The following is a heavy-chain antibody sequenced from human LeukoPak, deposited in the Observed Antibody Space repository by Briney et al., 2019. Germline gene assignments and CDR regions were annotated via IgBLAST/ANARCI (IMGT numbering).Heavy chain of an antibody. J-gene: IGHJ4*02. Sequence: GGSLRLSCSASGFSFSRYAMHWVRQAPGKGLEYVSGISSNGGSTHYADSVKGRFTISRDNSKNTLYLQMSSLRAEDTAVYYCARVPGWSGSYFHFDYWGQGTLVTVSS. CDR3: ARVPGWSGSYFHFDY. CDR2: ISSNGGST. D-gene: IGHD1-26*01. V-gene: IGHV3-64D*06. CDR1: GFSFSRYA.